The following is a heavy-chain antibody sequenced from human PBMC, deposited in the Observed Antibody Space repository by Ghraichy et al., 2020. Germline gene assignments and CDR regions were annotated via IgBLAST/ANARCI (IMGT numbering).Heavy chain of an antibody. D-gene: IGHD2-8*01. V-gene: IGHV3-23*01. CDR2: IHSGGYT. CDR1: GFTFGSYG. Sequence: GGSLRLSCSASGFTFGSYGMSWVRQAPGKGLEWVSSIHSGGYTFYAASVRGRFTISRDNSENTLHLQMSSLRAEDTAIYYCAYYCTSGTSCYLVDVWGQGTTVTVSS. CDR3: AYYCTSGTSCYLVDV. J-gene: IGHJ6*02.